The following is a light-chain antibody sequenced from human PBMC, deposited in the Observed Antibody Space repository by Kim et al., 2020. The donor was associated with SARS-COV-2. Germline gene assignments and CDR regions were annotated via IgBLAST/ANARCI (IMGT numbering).Light chain of an antibody. CDR3: SSYTTSSTLV. J-gene: IGLJ1*01. CDR2: DVS. V-gene: IGLV2-14*01. CDR1: ISDVGGYNY. Sequence: QSALTQPASVSGSPGQSITISCTGTISDVGGYNYVSWYQQHPGKAPKLMIYDVSHRPSRISDRFSGSKSANTASLTISGLQAEDEADYYCSSYTTSSTLVFGTGTKVTVL.